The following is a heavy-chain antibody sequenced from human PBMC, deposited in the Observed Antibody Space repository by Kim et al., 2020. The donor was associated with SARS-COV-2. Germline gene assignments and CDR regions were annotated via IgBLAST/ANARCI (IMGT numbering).Heavy chain of an antibody. D-gene: IGHD1-1*01. V-gene: IGHV3-23*01. CDR2: IGSTVFDR. J-gene: IGHJ6*02. Sequence: GGSLRLSCAASGFPFSSHAMGWVRQAPGKGLEWVSVIGSTVFDRHYAPSAEGRFTISRDNSINTLFLQINSLRAGATAVYYSTSLQPLCGFDVWGQGTTVTVSS. CDR3: TSLQPLCGFDV. CDR1: GFPFSSHA.